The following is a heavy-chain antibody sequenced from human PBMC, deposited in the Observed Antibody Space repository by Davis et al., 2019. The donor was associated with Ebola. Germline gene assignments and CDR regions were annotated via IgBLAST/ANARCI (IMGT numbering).Heavy chain of an antibody. CDR3: TLTYYYDSSGSPLDY. CDR1: GFTFSSFA. Sequence: PGGSLRLSCAASGFTFSSFAMSWVRQAPGKGLEWVSTISGTSTYTYYADSVKGRFTISRDDSKNTAYLQMNSLKTEDTAVYYCTLTYYYDSSGSPLDYWGQGTLVTVSS. CDR2: ISGTSTYT. J-gene: IGHJ4*02. D-gene: IGHD3-22*01. V-gene: IGHV3-23*01.